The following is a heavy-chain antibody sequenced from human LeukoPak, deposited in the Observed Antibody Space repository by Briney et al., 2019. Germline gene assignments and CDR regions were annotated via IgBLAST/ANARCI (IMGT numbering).Heavy chain of an antibody. Sequence: GGSLKLSCAASGFTFNNYGMHWVRQAPGKGLEWVAFIRYNGNNQYYADSVKGRFTISRDNSKNTLYLQMNSLKGDDTAVYYCAKDSAFYYIDVWGKGTTVIISS. D-gene: IGHD3-10*01. V-gene: IGHV3-30*02. CDR3: AKDSAFYYIDV. J-gene: IGHJ6*03. CDR1: GFTFNNYG. CDR2: IRYNGNNQ.